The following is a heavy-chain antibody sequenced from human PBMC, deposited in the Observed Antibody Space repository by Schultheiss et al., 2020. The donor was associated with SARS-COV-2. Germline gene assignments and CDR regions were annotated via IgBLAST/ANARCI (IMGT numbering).Heavy chain of an antibody. CDR1: GFSLSTSGVG. J-gene: IGHJ4*02. V-gene: IGHV2-5*01. D-gene: IGHD2-15*01. CDR2: IYWNDDK. Sequence: SGPTLVKPTQTLTLTCTFSGFSLSTSGVGMGWIRQPPGKALEWLALIYWNDDKRYSPSLKSRLTITKDTSKNQVVLTMTNMDPVDTATYYCAHSSPLYCSGGSCYFNWGQGTLVTVSS. CDR3: AHSSPLYCSGGSCYFN.